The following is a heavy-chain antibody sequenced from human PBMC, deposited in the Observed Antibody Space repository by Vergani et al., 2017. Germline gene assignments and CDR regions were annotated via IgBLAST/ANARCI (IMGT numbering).Heavy chain of an antibody. J-gene: IGHJ4*02. D-gene: IGHD4-17*01. CDR1: GFTFSSYS. CDR2: ISSSSSYI. Sequence: EVQLVESGGGLIQPGGSLRLSCAASGFTFSSYSMNWVRQAPGKGLEWVSSISSSSSYIYYADSVKGRFTISRDNAKNSLYLQMNSLRAEDTAVYYCARGKYGDPFDYWGQGTLVTVSS. V-gene: IGHV3-21*01. CDR3: ARGKYGDPFDY.